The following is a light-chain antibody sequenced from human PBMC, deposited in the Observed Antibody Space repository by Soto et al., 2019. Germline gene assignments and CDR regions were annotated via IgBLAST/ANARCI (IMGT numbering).Light chain of an antibody. V-gene: IGLV2-14*03. CDR3: PSYTDASRGV. Sequence: QSALTQPASVSGSPGQSSTISCSGTSSDVGDSDYVSWYQQYPGKAPQLIIYDVSNRPSGVSPRFSGSTTGNTASLTISGLQAEDDATYYCPSYTDASRGVFGGGTQLTVL. CDR2: DVS. CDR1: SSDVGDSDY. J-gene: IGLJ7*01.